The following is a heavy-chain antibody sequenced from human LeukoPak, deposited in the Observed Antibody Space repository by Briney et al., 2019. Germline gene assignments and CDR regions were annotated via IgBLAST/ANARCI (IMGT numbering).Heavy chain of an antibody. CDR1: GFTFSSYS. D-gene: IGHD6-13*01. Sequence: GGSLRLSCAASGFTFSSYSMNWVRQAPGKGLEWGSSISSSSSYIYYADSVKGRFTISRDNAKNSLYLQMNSLRAEDTAVYYCARDSIAAAGTGGYYFDYWGQGTLVTVSS. CDR2: ISSSSSYI. V-gene: IGHV3-21*01. J-gene: IGHJ4*02. CDR3: ARDSIAAAGTGGYYFDY.